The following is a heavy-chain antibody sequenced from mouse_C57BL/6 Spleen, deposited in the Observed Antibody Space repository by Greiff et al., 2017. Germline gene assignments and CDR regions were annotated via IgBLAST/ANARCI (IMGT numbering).Heavy chain of an antibody. D-gene: IGHD1-1*01. Sequence: DVKLVESGGGLVQPGGSLSLSCAASGFTFTDYYMSWVRQPPGKALEWLGFIRNKANGYTTEYSASVKGRFTISRDNSQSILYLQMNALRAEDSATYYCARSNSSITTVVVHWYFDVWGTGTTVTVSS. J-gene: IGHJ1*03. CDR2: IRNKANGYTT. CDR1: GFTFTDYY. CDR3: ARSNSSITTVVVHWYFDV. V-gene: IGHV7-3*01.